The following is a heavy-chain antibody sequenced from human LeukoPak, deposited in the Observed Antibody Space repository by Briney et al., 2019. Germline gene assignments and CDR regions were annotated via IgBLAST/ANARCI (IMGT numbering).Heavy chain of an antibody. J-gene: IGHJ4*02. CDR1: GFTFRNYN. CDR2: INSSSGYI. D-gene: IGHD1-26*01. CDR3: ARDRRNTGSFFDY. V-gene: IGHV3-21*01. Sequence: GGSLRLSCAASGFTFRNYNMNWVRQAPGKGLEWVSSINSSSGYIYYADSVKGRFTISRDNAKNSLYLQMNSLRAEDTAVYYCARDRRNTGSFFDYWGQGTLVTVSS.